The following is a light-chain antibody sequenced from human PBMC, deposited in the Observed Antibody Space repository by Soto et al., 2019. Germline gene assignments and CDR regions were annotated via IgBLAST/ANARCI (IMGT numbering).Light chain of an antibody. J-gene: IGLJ2*01. CDR1: SSDVGSYNR. CDR3: SSYTSSSTEVV. V-gene: IGLV2-18*02. Sequence: QSVLTQPPSVSGSPGQSVTISCTGTSSDVGSYNRVSWYQQPPGTAPKLMIYEVSNRPSGVPDRFSGSKSGNTASLTISGLQPEDEADDYCSSYTSSSTEVVFGGGTKLTVL. CDR2: EVS.